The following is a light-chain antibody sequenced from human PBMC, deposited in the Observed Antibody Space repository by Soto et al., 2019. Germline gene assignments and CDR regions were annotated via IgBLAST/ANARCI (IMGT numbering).Light chain of an antibody. CDR3: QQYDNWQIT. Sequence: EIVMTQSPATLSVSPGERATLSCRASQSVSSNLAWYQQKPGQAPRLLIYGASTRATGLPARFSGSGSGTEFTLTISSLQSEDFAVYYCQQYDNWQITFGQGTRLEIK. J-gene: IGKJ5*01. V-gene: IGKV3-15*01. CDR1: QSVSSN. CDR2: GAS.